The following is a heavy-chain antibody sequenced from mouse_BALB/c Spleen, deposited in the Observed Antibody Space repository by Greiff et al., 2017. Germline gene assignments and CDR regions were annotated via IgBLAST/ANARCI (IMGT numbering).Heavy chain of an antibody. CDR3: ARNLGSTGGFAY. D-gene: IGHD3-2*01. CDR1: GFSLSRYS. CDR2: IWGGGST. V-gene: IGHV2-6-4*01. J-gene: IGHJ3*01. Sequence: VKLVETGPGLVAPSQSLSITCTVSGFSLSRYSVHWVRQPPGKGLEWLGMIWGGGSTDYNSALKSRLSISKDNSKSQVFLKMNSLQTDDTAMYYCARNLGSTGGFAYWGQGTLVTVSA.